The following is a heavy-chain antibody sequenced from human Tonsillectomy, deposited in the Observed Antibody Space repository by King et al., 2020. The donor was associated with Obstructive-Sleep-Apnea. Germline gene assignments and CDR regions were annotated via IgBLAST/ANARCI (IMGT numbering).Heavy chain of an antibody. CDR1: GESFSGCY. Sequence: VQLQQWGPGLLKPSETLSLTCAVYGESFSGCYWTWIRQPPGKGLEWIGEINHRGRTIYSPSLKSRVTISVDTSKNQFSLNLSSVTAADTAVYYCARLRAGQGSNAFDYWGQGTLVTVSS. J-gene: IGHJ4*02. V-gene: IGHV4-34*01. CDR2: INHRGRT. D-gene: IGHD1-26*01. CDR3: ARLRAGQGSNAFDY.